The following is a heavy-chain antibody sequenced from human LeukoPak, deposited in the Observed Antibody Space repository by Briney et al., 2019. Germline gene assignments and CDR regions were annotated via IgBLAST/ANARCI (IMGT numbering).Heavy chain of an antibody. Sequence: ASVKVSCKVSGYTLTELSMHWVRQAPGKGLEWMGGFDPEDGETIYAQKFQGRVTITEDTSTDTAYMELSSLRSEDTAVYYCAIVLRFFPAVDYWGQGTLVTVSS. J-gene: IGHJ4*02. D-gene: IGHD3-3*01. CDR1: GYTLTELS. V-gene: IGHV1-24*01. CDR3: AIVLRFFPAVDY. CDR2: FDPEDGET.